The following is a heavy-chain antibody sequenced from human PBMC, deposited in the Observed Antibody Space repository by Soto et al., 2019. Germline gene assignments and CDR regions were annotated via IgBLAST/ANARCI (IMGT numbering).Heavy chain of an antibody. CDR1: GFTFSSYG. J-gene: IGHJ4*02. CDR2: IWYDGSNK. V-gene: IGHV3-33*01. CDR3: ARAQGGGYNYGFDY. Sequence: QVQLVESGGGVVQPGRSLSLSCAASGFTFSSYGMHWVRQAPGKGLQWVAVIWYDGSNKYYADSVQGRFTISRDNSKNTLCLSMNSLRAEDTAVYYCARAQGGGYNYGFDYWGQGPLVTVSS. D-gene: IGHD5-18*01.